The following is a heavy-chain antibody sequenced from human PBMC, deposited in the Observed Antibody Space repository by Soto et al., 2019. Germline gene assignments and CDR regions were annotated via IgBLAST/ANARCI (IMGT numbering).Heavy chain of an antibody. CDR1: GDSYSISTYS. CDR2: IYQGGVT. V-gene: IGHV4-30-2*01. CDR3: AGMPYTSGLRFDP. J-gene: IGHJ5*02. D-gene: IGHD6-19*01. Sequence: SETLSLTCNMSGDSYSISTYSWSWIRQPPGKALQWIGFIYQGGVTSYNPSLASRVSISLDRSNNQCSLKLKSVTAADTAVYFCAGMPYTSGLRFDPWGPGTLVTVSS.